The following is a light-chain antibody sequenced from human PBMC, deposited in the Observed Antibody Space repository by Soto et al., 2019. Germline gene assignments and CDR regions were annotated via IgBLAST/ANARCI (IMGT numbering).Light chain of an antibody. CDR2: GAS. J-gene: IGKJ4*01. CDR1: QSVSSN. CDR3: LQHNSCPRT. V-gene: IGKV3-15*01. Sequence: EIVMTQSPATLSVSPGERATLSCRASQSVSSNLAWYQQKPGQAPRLLIYGASTRATDIPARFSGSGSGTEFTLTISSLQPEDFATYYCLQHNSCPRTFGGGTKVDIK.